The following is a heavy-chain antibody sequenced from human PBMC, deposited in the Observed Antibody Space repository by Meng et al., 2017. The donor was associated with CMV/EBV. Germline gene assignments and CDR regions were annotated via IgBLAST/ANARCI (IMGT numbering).Heavy chain of an antibody. CDR1: GFTFSSYE. CDR3: ARDRTRSRDFWSGYYEAY. CDR2: ISSSGSTI. Sequence: GESLKISCAASGFTFSSYEMNWVRQAPGKGLEWVSYISSSGSTIYYADSVKGRFTISRDNAKNSLYLQMNSLRAEDTAVYYCARDRTRSRDFWSGYYEAYWGQGTLVTVSS. V-gene: IGHV3-48*03. J-gene: IGHJ4*02. D-gene: IGHD3-3*01.